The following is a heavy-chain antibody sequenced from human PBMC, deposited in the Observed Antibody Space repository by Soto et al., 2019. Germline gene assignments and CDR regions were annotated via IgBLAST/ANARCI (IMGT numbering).Heavy chain of an antibody. CDR3: ARTDRDLYGVDV. J-gene: IGHJ6*02. Sequence: EVQLVESGGGLVQPGGSLRLSCEASGFTFRNYDMHWVRQGTGKGLEWVSGISAAGDPDYADSVEGRFTISRENAQNSFYLHMNSLRVGDTAVYYCARTDRDLYGVDVWGQGTTVIVSS. CDR2: ISAAGDP. CDR1: GFTFRNYD. V-gene: IGHV3-13*05.